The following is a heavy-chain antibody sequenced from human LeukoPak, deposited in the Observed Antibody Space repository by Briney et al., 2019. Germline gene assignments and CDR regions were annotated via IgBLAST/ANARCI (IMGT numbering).Heavy chain of an antibody. Sequence: PGRSLRLSCAASGFTFSSYGMHWVRQAPGKGLEWVAVISYDGSNKYSADSVKGRFTISRDNAKNSLYLQMNSLRAEDTAFYYCAKAIGPGIATTGTDYFQHWGQGTLVTVSS. CDR1: GFTFSSYG. J-gene: IGHJ1*01. V-gene: IGHV3-30*18. D-gene: IGHD6-13*01. CDR3: AKAIGPGIATTGTDYFQH. CDR2: ISYDGSNK.